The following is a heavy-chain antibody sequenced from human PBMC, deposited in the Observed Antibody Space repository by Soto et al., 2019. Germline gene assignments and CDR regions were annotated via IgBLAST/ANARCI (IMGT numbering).Heavy chain of an antibody. CDR3: ARNPSEARYFSGGSCYSAFDI. CDR2: IYYSGST. CDR1: GGSISTYY. Sequence: QVQLQESGPGLVKPSETLSLTCTVSGGSISTYYWSWIRQPPGKGLEWIGYIYYSGSTNYNPSLKSRVTMSVDTPKNQFSLKLSSVTAADTAVYYCARNPSEARYFSGGSCYSAFDIWGQGTMVTVSS. J-gene: IGHJ3*02. V-gene: IGHV4-59*01. D-gene: IGHD2-15*01.